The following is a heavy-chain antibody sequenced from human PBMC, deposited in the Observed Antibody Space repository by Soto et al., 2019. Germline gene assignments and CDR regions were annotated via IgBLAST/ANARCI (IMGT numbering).Heavy chain of an antibody. CDR1: GYTFTSYG. D-gene: IGHD1-26*01. Sequence: QVQLVQSGAEVKKPGASVKVSCKASGYTFTSYGISWVRQAPGQGLEWMGWISAYNGNTNYAQKLPGRVPITTDKSTSTAYMELGSLRSEDTAVYYCAGGGSGSWGRLLYYGMDVWGQGTTVTVSS. CDR2: ISAYNGNT. J-gene: IGHJ6*02. V-gene: IGHV1-18*04. CDR3: AGGGSGSWGRLLYYGMDV.